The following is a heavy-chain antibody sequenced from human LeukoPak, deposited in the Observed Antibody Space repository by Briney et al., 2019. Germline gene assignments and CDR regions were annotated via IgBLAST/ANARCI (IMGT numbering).Heavy chain of an antibody. J-gene: IGHJ4*02. CDR3: ARGLDNYGSGSSD. CDR1: GFTFSNYG. Sequence: PGGSLRLSCAASGFTFSNYGMHWVRQAPGKGLEWVAFIRYDGSNKYYADSVKGRFTISRDNSKNMLYLQMNSLRAEDTAVYYCARGLDNYGSGSSDWGQGTLVTVSS. D-gene: IGHD3-10*01. CDR2: IRYDGSNK. V-gene: IGHV3-30*02.